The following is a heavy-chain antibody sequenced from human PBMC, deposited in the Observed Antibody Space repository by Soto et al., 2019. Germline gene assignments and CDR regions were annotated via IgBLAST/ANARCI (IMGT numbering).Heavy chain of an antibody. CDR3: AREPSGSYLLSDAFDI. J-gene: IGHJ3*02. V-gene: IGHV4-59*01. Sequence: QVQLQESGPGLVKPSETLSLTCTVSGGSISSYYWSWIRQPPGKGLEWIGYIYYSGSTNYNPSLKSRVTISVDTSKNLFSLKLGSVTAADTAVYYCAREPSGSYLLSDAFDIWGQGTMVTVSS. CDR2: IYYSGST. CDR1: GGSISSYY. D-gene: IGHD1-26*01.